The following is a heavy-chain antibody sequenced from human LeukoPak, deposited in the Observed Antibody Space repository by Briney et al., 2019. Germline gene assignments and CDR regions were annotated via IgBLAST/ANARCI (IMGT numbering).Heavy chain of an antibody. V-gene: IGHV3-74*01. Sequence: GGSLRLSCAASGFTFSSYWMHWVRQAPGKGLVWVSRINSDGSSTSYADSVKGRFTISRDNTKNTLYLQMDSLRAEDTAMYYCARGTGSYYSLGYWGQGTLVTVSS. CDR3: ARGTGSYYSLGY. CDR2: INSDGSST. CDR1: GFTFSSYW. D-gene: IGHD1-26*01. J-gene: IGHJ4*02.